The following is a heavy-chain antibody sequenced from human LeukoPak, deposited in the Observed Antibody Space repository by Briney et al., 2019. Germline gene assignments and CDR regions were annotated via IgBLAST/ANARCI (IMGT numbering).Heavy chain of an antibody. Sequence: TGGSLRLSCAASGFTFSSYAMHWVRQAPGKGLEWVAVISYDGSNKYYADSVKGRFTISRDNSKNTLYLQMNSLRAEDTAVYYCARDVIAAAVYYFDYWGQGTLVTVSS. V-gene: IGHV3-30*04. CDR2: ISYDGSNK. CDR3: ARDVIAAAVYYFDY. J-gene: IGHJ4*02. D-gene: IGHD6-13*01. CDR1: GFTFSSYA.